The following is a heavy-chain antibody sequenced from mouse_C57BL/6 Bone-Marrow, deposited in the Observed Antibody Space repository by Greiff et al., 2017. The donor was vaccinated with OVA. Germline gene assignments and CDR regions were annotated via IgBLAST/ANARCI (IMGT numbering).Heavy chain of an antibody. J-gene: IGHJ2*01. Sequence: VQLKESGPVLVKPGASVKMSCKASGYTFTDYYMNWVKQSHGKSLEWIGVINPYNGGTSYNQKFKGKATLTVDKSSSTAYMELNSLTSEDSAVYYCAKEGHYGRTFDYWGQGTTLTVSS. V-gene: IGHV1-19*01. CDR3: AKEGHYGRTFDY. D-gene: IGHD1-1*01. CDR2: INPYNGGT. CDR1: GYTFTDYY.